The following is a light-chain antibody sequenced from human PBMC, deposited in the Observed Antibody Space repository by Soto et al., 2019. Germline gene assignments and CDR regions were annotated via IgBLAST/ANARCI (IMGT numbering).Light chain of an antibody. J-gene: IGKJ4*01. CDR1: QSVSSY. CDR2: DAS. Sequence: EIVMTQSPATLSVSLGERATLSCRASQSVSSYLAWYQQKPGQAPRLLIYDASNRATGIPARFSGSGSGTDFTLTIGSLEPEDFAVYYCQQRSNWLTFGGGTKVDIK. CDR3: QQRSNWLT. V-gene: IGKV3-11*01.